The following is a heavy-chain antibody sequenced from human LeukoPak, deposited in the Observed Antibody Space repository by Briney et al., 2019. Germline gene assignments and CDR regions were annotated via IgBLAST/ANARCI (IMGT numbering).Heavy chain of an antibody. CDR3: ARSGIAAAGTASDY. Sequence: GGSLRLSCAAFGFTFSSYSMNWVRQAPGKGLEWVSSISSSSSYIYYADSVKGRFTISRDNAKNSLYLQMNSLRAEDTAVYYCARSGIAAAGTASDYWGQGTLVTVSS. D-gene: IGHD6-13*01. V-gene: IGHV3-21*01. CDR2: ISSSSSYI. CDR1: GFTFSSYS. J-gene: IGHJ4*02.